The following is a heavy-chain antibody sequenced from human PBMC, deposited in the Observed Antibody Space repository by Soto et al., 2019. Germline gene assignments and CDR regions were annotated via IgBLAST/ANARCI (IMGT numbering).Heavy chain of an antibody. Sequence: PGGSLRLSCEASGFAFRSYAMHWVRQAPGKGLEWVGVISYDGSNIYYADSVKGRFTISRDNSRNTLYVQVNSLRPEDTAVYYCAKGILSATIGPYAMDVWGQGTTVTVSS. D-gene: IGHD3-16*01. J-gene: IGHJ6*02. CDR1: GFAFRSYA. CDR2: ISYDGSNI. CDR3: AKGILSATIGPYAMDV. V-gene: IGHV3-30*18.